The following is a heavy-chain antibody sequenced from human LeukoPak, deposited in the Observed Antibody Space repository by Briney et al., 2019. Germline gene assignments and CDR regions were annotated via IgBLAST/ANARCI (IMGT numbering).Heavy chain of an antibody. J-gene: IGHJ3*02. Sequence: SETLSLTCTVSGGSISSSSYYWGWIRQPPGKGLEWIGSIYYSGSTYYNPSLKSRVTISVDTSKNQFSLKLSSVTAVDTAVYYCARLGITFGAFDIWGQGTMVTVSS. CDR1: GGSISSSSYY. D-gene: IGHD3-16*01. CDR2: IYYSGST. CDR3: ARLGITFGAFDI. V-gene: IGHV4-39*01.